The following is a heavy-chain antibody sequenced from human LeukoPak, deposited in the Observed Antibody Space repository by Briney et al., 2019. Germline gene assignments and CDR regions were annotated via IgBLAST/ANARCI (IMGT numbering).Heavy chain of an antibody. Sequence: GGSLRLSCAASGFTFSSYGMHWVRQAPGKGLEWVAVISYDGSNKYYADSVKGRFTISRDNSKNTLYLQMNSLRADDTAVYYCARFAAGGSYYYYMDVWGKGTTVTVSS. CDR3: ARFAAGGSYYYYMDV. D-gene: IGHD6-25*01. CDR2: ISYDGSNK. CDR1: GFTFSSYG. J-gene: IGHJ6*03. V-gene: IGHV3-30*03.